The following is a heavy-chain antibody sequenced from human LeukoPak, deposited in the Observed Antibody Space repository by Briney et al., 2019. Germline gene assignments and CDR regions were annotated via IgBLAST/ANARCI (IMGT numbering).Heavy chain of an antibody. D-gene: IGHD1-26*01. CDR2: ISSSGVTI. J-gene: IGHJ4*02. CDR3: ARSRWYSGSYPFDY. Sequence: GGSLRLSCAASGFTFSDFYMSWIRQAPGKGLEWISYISSSGVTIYYADSVKGRFTISRDNAKNILYLQMNGLRAEDTAVYYCARSRWYSGSYPFDYWGQGTLVTVSS. CDR1: GFTFSDFY. V-gene: IGHV3-11*01.